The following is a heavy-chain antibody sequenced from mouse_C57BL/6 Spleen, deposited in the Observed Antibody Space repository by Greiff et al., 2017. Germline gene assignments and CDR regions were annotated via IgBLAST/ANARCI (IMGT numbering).Heavy chain of an antibody. V-gene: IGHV1-4*01. D-gene: IGHD2-3*01. CDR3: ARPYDGYYGFAY. Sequence: QVQLQQSGAELARPGASVKMSCKASGYTFTSYTMHWVKQRPGQGLEWIGYINPSSGYTKYNQKFKNKATLTADKTSSTAYMQLRSLTSEDSAVYYCARPYDGYYGFAYWGQGTLVTVSA. J-gene: IGHJ3*01. CDR1: GYTFTSYT. CDR2: INPSSGYT.